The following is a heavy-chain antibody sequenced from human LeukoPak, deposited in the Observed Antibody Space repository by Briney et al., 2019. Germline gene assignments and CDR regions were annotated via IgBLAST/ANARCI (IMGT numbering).Heavy chain of an antibody. CDR3: ARIAENFNDY. CDR2: IIPILGIA. Sequence: GASVKVSCKASGGTFSSYAISWVRQAPGQGLEWMGRIIPILGIANYAQKFQGRVTITADKSTSTAYMELSRLRSEDTAVYYCARIAENFNDYWGQGTLVTVSS. CDR1: GGTFSSYA. V-gene: IGHV1-69*04. J-gene: IGHJ4*02. D-gene: IGHD6-13*01.